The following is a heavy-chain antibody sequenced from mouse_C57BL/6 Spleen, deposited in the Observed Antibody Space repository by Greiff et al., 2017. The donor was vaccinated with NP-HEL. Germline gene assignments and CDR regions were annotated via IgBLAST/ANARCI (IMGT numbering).Heavy chain of an antibody. CDR1: GYTFTSYW. V-gene: IGHV1-55*01. D-gene: IGHD3-2*02. Sequence: VQLQQSGAELVKPGASVKMSCKASGYTFTSYWITWVKQRPGQGLEWIGDIYPGSGSTNYNEKFKSKATLTVDTSASTAYMQLSSLTSEDSAVYYCARQLRPRFDYWGQGTTLTVSS. CDR2: IYPGSGST. CDR3: ARQLRPRFDY. J-gene: IGHJ2*01.